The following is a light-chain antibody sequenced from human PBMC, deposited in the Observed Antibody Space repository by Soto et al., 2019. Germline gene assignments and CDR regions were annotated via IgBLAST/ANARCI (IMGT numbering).Light chain of an antibody. CDR1: SGDVDVFDY. V-gene: IGLV2-14*01. J-gene: IGLJ1*01. CDR3: TSFTSSSTQV. CDR2: EVS. Sequence: QSVLTQPASVSGSPGQSITISCTGTSGDVDVFDYVSWYQQHPGKAPKLMIFEVSDRPSGVSDRFSGSKSGSTASLTISGLQAEDEADYYCTSFTSSSTQVFGTGTKLTVL.